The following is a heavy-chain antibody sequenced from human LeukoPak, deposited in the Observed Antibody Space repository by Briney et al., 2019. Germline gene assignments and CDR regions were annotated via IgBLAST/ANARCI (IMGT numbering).Heavy chain of an antibody. V-gene: IGHV3-9*01. CDR3: AKDIGYSGGYPGFDF. J-gene: IGHJ4*02. CDR1: GFTFDDYS. CDR2: ISWNSGSI. Sequence: GGSLRLSCAASGFTFDDYSMHWVRQAPGKGLEWVSGISWNSGSIGYADSVKGRFTLSRDNAKNSLYLQMDRLRAEDTALDYCAKDIGYSGGYPGFDFWGQGTLVTVSS. D-gene: IGHD1-26*01.